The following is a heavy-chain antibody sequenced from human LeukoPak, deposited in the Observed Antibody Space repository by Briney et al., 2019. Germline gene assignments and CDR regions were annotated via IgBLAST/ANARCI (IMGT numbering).Heavy chain of an antibody. D-gene: IGHD4-17*01. CDR1: GYTLTSRD. CDR2: MNPNSGDT. V-gene: IGHV1-8*01. Sequence: ASVKVSCKASGYTLTSRDINWVRQATGQGLEWMGWMNPNSGDTGYAQEFQGRVTMTRDTSTNTAYMELSSLTSEDTAVYYCARAGGDYGDYYHYYYYMDVWGSGTTVTVSS. CDR3: ARAGGDYGDYYHYYYYMDV. J-gene: IGHJ6*03.